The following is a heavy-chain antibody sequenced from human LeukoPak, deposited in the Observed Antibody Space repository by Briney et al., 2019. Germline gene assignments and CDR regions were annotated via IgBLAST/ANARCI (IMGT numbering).Heavy chain of an antibody. V-gene: IGHV3-7*01. CDR3: TRAPRADDIFFES. D-gene: IGHD3-9*01. CDR2: IRGDGGLI. Sequence: GGSLRLSCAASGFTFSSYWMNWVRQAPGKGLEWVANIRGDGGLIYYVDSVKGRFTISRDNAKNSMYLQMNSLRAEDTAVYYCTRAPRADDIFFESWGQGALVTVSS. CDR1: GFTFSSYW. J-gene: IGHJ4*02.